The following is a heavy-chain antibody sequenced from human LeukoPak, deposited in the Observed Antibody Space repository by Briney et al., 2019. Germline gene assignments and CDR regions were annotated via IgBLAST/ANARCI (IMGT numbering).Heavy chain of an antibody. CDR1: GFTVSTYY. CDR2: IYSGGST. Sequence: PGGSLRLSCAASGFTVSTYYMTCVRQAPGKGLECVSVIYSGGSTYYADSVKGRFTVPRDNSKNTLYLQMNSLRAEDTAMYYCARGLGYCTSTTCLLPFDYWGQGTLVTVSS. V-gene: IGHV3-53*01. J-gene: IGHJ4*02. D-gene: IGHD2-2*01. CDR3: ARGLGYCTSTTCLLPFDY.